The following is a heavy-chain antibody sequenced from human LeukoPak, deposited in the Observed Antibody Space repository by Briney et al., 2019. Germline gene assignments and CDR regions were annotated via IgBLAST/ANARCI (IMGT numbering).Heavy chain of an antibody. V-gene: IGHV3-23*01. J-gene: IGHJ4*02. Sequence: GGSLRLSCTTSGFTFSSYAMSWVRQAPRKGLEWVSAITNSGGNTYYADSVKGRFTISRDNAKNSLYLQMNSLRAEDTAIYYCTRVGYIDEGIDYWGQGTLVTVSS. CDR2: ITNSGGNT. D-gene: IGHD5-24*01. CDR1: GFTFSSYA. CDR3: TRVGYIDEGIDY.